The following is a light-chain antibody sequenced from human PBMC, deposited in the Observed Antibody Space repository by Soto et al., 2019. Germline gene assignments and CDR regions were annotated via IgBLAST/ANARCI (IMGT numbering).Light chain of an antibody. CDR2: DAS. V-gene: IGKV3-11*01. CDR3: QQRSNWPT. J-gene: IGKJ1*01. CDR1: QSVSSY. Sequence: EIVLTQSPATLSLSPGERATLSCRASQSVSSYLAWYQQKPGQAPRLLIYDASNRATGTPARFSGSGSGTDFPLTISRLEPEDFAVYYCQQRSNWPTFGQGTKVDIK.